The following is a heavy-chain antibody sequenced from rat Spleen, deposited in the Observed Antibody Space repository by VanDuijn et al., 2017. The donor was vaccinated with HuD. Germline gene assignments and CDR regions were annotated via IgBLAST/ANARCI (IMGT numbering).Heavy chain of an antibody. D-gene: IGHD3-4*01. CDR3: TTDRATLDY. CDR2: ISPGGVST. J-gene: IGHJ2*01. V-gene: IGHV5-19*01. Sequence: EVQLVESGGGLVQPGRSLKLSCVASGFTFSDYGMHWIRQAPTKGLEWVTSISPGGVSTFYQDSVKGRFTISRDNAKSSLYLQMDSLRSEDTATYYCTTDRATLDYWGQGVMVTVSS. CDR1: GFTFSDYG.